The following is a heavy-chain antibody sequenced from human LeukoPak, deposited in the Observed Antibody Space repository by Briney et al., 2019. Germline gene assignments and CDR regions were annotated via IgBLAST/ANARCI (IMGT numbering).Heavy chain of an antibody. Sequence: GGSLILSCAASGFTFSNAWVSWVRQAPGKGLEWVGRIKSKTDGETTDYAALVKGRFTISRDDSKNTLYMQMNSLKTEYTAVYYCTTDKIMYWNYGKIDYWGQGTLVTVSS. CDR1: GFTFSNAW. V-gene: IGHV3-15*01. J-gene: IGHJ4*02. D-gene: IGHD1-7*01. CDR2: IKSKTDGETT. CDR3: TTDKIMYWNYGKIDY.